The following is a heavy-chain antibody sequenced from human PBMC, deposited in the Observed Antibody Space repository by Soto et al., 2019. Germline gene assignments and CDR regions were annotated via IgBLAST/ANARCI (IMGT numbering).Heavy chain of an antibody. J-gene: IGHJ6*02. V-gene: IGHV3-74*01. Sequence: PVGSLRLSCVASGFIFSNCWMHWVRQAPGVGLAWVSHINSDGSSTTYADSVKGRFTISRDNAKNTLYLQMNSLRAEDTAVYYCVRAIGHYGMDVWGRGTTVTVSS. D-gene: IGHD3-22*01. CDR2: INSDGSST. CDR3: VRAIGHYGMDV. CDR1: GFIFSNCW.